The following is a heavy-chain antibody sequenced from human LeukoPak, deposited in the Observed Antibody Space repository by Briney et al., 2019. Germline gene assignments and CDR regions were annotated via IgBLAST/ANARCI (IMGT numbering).Heavy chain of an antibody. J-gene: IGHJ4*02. CDR2: INTDTGNP. V-gene: IGHV7-4-1*02. Sequence: GASVQVSCKASGYRFNTFALNWVRQAPGQGLEWIGWINTDTGNPTYAQGLTGRFVLSLDTSVSTAYLQINDLKAEDTAVYYCARVRSGGYCSVGSCYLGYWGQGTLVTVSS. D-gene: IGHD2-15*01. CDR3: ARVRSGGYCSVGSCYLGY. CDR1: GYRFNTFA.